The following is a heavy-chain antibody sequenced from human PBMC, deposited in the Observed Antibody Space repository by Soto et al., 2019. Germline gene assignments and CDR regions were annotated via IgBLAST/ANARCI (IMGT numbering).Heavy chain of an antibody. CDR2: VSGSGANT. D-gene: IGHD6-19*01. CDR3: AKDRGGFDGGWEYFDS. Sequence: GGSLRLSCAVSGVTFTYYTMSWVRQAPGKGLEWVSSVSGSGANTYYADSVRGRFTISRDNSKNTLSLQMNSLRAEDTAIYYCAKDRGGFDGGWEYFDSWGQGTLVTVSS. V-gene: IGHV3-23*01. CDR1: GVTFTYYT. J-gene: IGHJ4*02.